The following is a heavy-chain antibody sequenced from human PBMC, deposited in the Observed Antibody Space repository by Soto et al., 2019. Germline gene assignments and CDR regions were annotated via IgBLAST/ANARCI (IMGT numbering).Heavy chain of an antibody. D-gene: IGHD3-3*01. Sequence: PGESLKISCKGSGYNFAGYWIAWVRQMPGKGLELMGIIYPSDSDTRYRPSFQGQVTISANKSISSAYLQWSSLRASDTAMYYCARGGVSTRTFDYWGQGTPVTVSS. J-gene: IGHJ4*02. CDR1: GYNFAGYW. CDR3: ARGGVSTRTFDY. CDR2: IYPSDSDT. V-gene: IGHV5-51*01.